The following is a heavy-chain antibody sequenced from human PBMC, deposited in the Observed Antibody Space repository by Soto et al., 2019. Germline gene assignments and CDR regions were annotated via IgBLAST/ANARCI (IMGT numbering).Heavy chain of an antibody. D-gene: IGHD2-2*01. CDR2: IYYSGST. J-gene: IGHJ6*02. CDR3: GRQPGHCGSTTCFGYYSVDV. Sequence: QLQLQESGPRLVKPSETLSLTCCVSGGSISSSSYSWGWMRQPPGKGLEWIGTIYYSGSTHYNPSHEGRVAISADTPNPQLPLRLSSVTAADTAVYYCGRQPGHCGSTTCFGYYSVDVWGQGTTVTVS. V-gene: IGHV4-39*01. CDR1: GGSISSSSYS.